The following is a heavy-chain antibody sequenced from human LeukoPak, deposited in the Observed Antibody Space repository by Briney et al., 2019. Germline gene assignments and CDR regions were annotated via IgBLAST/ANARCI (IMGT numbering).Heavy chain of an antibody. V-gene: IGHV4-34*01. D-gene: IGHD1-26*01. CDR3: ARGISGSLGAFDI. CDR2: INHSGST. J-gene: IGHJ3*02. Sequence: KPSETLSLTCAVYGGSFSGYYWSWIRQPPGKGLEWIGEINHSGSTNYNPSLKSRVTISVDTSKNLLSLKLTSLTAADTAVYYCARGISGSLGAFDIWGRGTMVTVSS. CDR1: GGSFSGYY.